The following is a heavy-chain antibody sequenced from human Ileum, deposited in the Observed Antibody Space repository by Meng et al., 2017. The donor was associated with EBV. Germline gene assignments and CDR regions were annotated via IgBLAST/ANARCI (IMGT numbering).Heavy chain of an antibody. Sequence: QVQLVQSGSELKKPXXXXKXSXQAXGYPFTSYAMNWVRQAPGQGLEWMGWINTNTGNPTYAQGFTGRFVFSLDTSVSTAYLQISSLKAEDTAVYYCARETLGYCSSTSCYIGPPDYWGQGTLVTVSS. J-gene: IGHJ4*02. V-gene: IGHV7-4-1*02. CDR1: GYPFTSYA. D-gene: IGHD2-2*01. CDR2: INTNTGNP. CDR3: ARETLGYCSSTSCYIGPPDY.